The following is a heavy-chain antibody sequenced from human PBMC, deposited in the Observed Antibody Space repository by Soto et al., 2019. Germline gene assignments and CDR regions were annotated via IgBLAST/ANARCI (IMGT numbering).Heavy chain of an antibody. CDR1: GFTFSSYS. Sequence: PGGSLRLSCAASGFTFSSYSMNWVRQAPGKGLEWVSYISSSSSTIYYADSVKGRFTISRDNAKNSLYLQMNSLRAEDTAVYYCAREGYYYDSSGYYYPSGAFDIWAQGTMVTVSS. J-gene: IGHJ3*02. V-gene: IGHV3-48*01. D-gene: IGHD3-22*01. CDR2: ISSSSSTI. CDR3: AREGYYYDSSGYYYPSGAFDI.